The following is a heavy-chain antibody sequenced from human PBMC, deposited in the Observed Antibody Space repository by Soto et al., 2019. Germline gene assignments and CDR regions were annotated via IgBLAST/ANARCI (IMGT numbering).Heavy chain of an antibody. V-gene: IGHV3-30-3*01. CDR3: ARDPLWGTAMVLWYFDL. D-gene: IGHD5-18*01. CDR2: ISYDGSNK. Sequence: SCAASGFTFSSYAMHWVRQAPGKGLEWVAVISYDGSNKYYADXVKGRFTISRDNSKNTLYLQMNSLRAEDTAVYYCARDPLWGTAMVLWYFDLWGRGTLVTVSS. J-gene: IGHJ2*01. CDR1: GFTFSSYA.